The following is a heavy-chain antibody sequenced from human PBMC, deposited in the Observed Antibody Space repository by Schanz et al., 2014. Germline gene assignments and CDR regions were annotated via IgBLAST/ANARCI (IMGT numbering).Heavy chain of an antibody. J-gene: IGHJ6*02. D-gene: IGHD5-12*01. CDR2: IYYNGTNK. CDR1: GFNFSNYD. Sequence: QVQLVESGGGVVQPGRSLRLSCAASGFNFSNYDIHWVRQAPGKGLEWVALIYYNGTNKYYADSVKGRFTISRDNSQNTLYLQMNTLRTEDTSVYHSAKELNRRGGQTNFYYYYGMDVWGQGTTVTVSS. CDR3: AKELNRRGGQTNFYYYYGMDV. V-gene: IGHV3-30*18.